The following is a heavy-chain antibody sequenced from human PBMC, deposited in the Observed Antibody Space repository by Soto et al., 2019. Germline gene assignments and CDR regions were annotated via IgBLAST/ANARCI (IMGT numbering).Heavy chain of an antibody. CDR3: TSSPELRKDYYFDY. CDR2: IKSKTDGGTT. Sequence: GGSLRLSCAASGFTFSNAWMSWVRQAPGKGLEWVGRIKSKTDGGTTDYAAPVKGRFTISRDDSKNTLYLQMNSLKTEDTAVYYCTSSPELRKDYYFDYWGQGTLVTAPQ. V-gene: IGHV3-15*01. J-gene: IGHJ4*02. D-gene: IGHD1-7*01. CDR1: GFTFSNAW.